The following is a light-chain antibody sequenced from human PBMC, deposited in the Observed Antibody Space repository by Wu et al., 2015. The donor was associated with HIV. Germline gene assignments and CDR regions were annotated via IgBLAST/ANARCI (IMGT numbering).Light chain of an antibody. CDR2: KAS. CDR3: HQYETRDKT. Sequence: DIQVTQSPSTLSAHVGDRVTITCRASQNIHIWLAWHQQKPGRAPKRLIYKASNRDGWVPSRFSGSGSGTEFNLTINSLQPEDFATYYCHQYETRDKTFGQGTTVEVK. J-gene: IGKJ1*01. CDR1: QNIHIW. V-gene: IGKV1-5*03.